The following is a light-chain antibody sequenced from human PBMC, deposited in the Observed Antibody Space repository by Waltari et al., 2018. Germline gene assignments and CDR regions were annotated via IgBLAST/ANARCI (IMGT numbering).Light chain of an antibody. CDR3: GTWDSSLSGAV. J-gene: IGLJ7*01. Sequence: QSVLTQPPSVSAAPGQRVTISCSGGRSNIGNNYVSWYRQFPGTAPKLLFYEDKERPSGVPGRFSGSKSGTSATLDITGLQAGDEADYYCGTWDSSLSGAVFGGGTHLTVL. V-gene: IGLV1-51*02. CDR1: RSNIGNNY. CDR2: EDK.